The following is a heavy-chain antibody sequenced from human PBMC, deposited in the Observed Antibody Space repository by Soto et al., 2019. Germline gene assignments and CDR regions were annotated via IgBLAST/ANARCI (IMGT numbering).Heavy chain of an antibody. CDR1: GFTFSSCS. Sequence: GGSLRLSCAASGFTFSSCSMNWVRQAPGKGLEWVSYISSSSSTIYYADSVKGRFTISRDNANNSLYLQMNSLRAEDTAVYYCARDLHSYSNSDAFDIWGQGTMVTVSS. CDR2: ISSSSSTI. D-gene: IGHD4-4*01. J-gene: IGHJ3*02. V-gene: IGHV3-48*01. CDR3: ARDLHSYSNSDAFDI.